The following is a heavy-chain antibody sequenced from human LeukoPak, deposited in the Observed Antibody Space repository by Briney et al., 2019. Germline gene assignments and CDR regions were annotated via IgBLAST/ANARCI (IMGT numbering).Heavy chain of an antibody. CDR2: ISGSGGST. Sequence: PGASLRLSCAASGFTFSSYAMSWVRQAPGKGLEWVSAISGSGGSTYYADSVKGRFTISRDNSKNTLYLQMNSLRAEDTAVYYCAKVRGVQLLYGPRYYYYGMDVWGQGTTVTVSS. J-gene: IGHJ6*02. CDR1: GFTFSSYA. CDR3: AKVRGVQLLYGPRYYYYGMDV. V-gene: IGHV3-23*01. D-gene: IGHD2-2*02.